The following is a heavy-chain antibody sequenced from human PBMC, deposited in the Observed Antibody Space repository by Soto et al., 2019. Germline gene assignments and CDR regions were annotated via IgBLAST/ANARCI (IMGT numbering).Heavy chain of an antibody. Sequence: SGPTLVNPTQTLTLTCTFSGFSLSTSGVGVGWIRQPPGKALEWLALIYWNDDKRYSPSLKSRLTITKDTSENQVVLTMTNMNPVDTATYYCAHRLGRVQQLSLSDSWGQGTLVTVSS. CDR3: AHRLGRVQQLSLSDS. CDR2: IYWNDDK. J-gene: IGHJ4*02. V-gene: IGHV2-5*01. CDR1: GFSLSTSGVG. D-gene: IGHD6-13*01.